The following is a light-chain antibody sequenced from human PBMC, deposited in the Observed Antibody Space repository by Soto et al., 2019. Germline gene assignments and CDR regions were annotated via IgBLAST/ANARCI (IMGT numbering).Light chain of an antibody. V-gene: IGKV1-5*01. CDR2: DVS. Sequence: IQMTQTPSTLSASVGDRVTIACRASQSVSPWLAWYQQKPGKAPTLLIYDVSHLQSGVPSRFSGSGSGTEFTLTISSLQPDDFATYYCQQYNTYRHTFGQGTKLEIK. J-gene: IGKJ2*01. CDR3: QQYNTYRHT. CDR1: QSVSPW.